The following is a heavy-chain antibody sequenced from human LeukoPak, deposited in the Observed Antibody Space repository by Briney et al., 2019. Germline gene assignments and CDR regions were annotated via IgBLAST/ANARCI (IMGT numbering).Heavy chain of an antibody. CDR2: IKGDGSER. Sequence: GGSLRLSCAVSGFSISNYWMTWVRQAPGKGLEWVANIKGDGSERYYVDSVKGRFIISRDNAKHSLFLQMNSLRVEDTAVYYCARDQLGATVDWGQGTLVTVSS. CDR1: GFSISNYW. J-gene: IGHJ4*02. V-gene: IGHV3-7*01. CDR3: ARDQLGATVD. D-gene: IGHD1-26*01.